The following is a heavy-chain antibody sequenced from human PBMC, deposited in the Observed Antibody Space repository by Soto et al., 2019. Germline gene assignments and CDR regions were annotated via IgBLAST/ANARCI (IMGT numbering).Heavy chain of an antibody. CDR1: GGSISSYY. J-gene: IGHJ4*02. D-gene: IGHD6-19*01. V-gene: IGHV4-59*01. CDR3: ARKRSSGWLNFDY. CDR2: IYYSGST. Sequence: SETLSLTCTVSGGSISSYYWSWIRQPPGKGLEWIGYIYYSGSTNYNPSLKSRVTISVDTSKNQFSLKLSSVTAADTAVYYCARKRSSGWLNFDYWGQATLLTVSS.